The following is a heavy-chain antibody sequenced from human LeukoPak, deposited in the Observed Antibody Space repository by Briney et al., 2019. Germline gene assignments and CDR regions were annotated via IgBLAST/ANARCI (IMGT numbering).Heavy chain of an antibody. V-gene: IGHV3-48*01. D-gene: IGHD5-12*01. CDR3: ARDVVATIH. Sequence: GGSLRLSCAGSGFTFSSYEMNWVRQAPGKGLEWVSYISSSSSTIYYADSVKGRFTISRDNAKNSLYLQMNSLRAEDTAVYYCARDVVATIHWGQGTLVTVSS. J-gene: IGHJ4*02. CDR2: ISSSSSTI. CDR1: GFTFSSYE.